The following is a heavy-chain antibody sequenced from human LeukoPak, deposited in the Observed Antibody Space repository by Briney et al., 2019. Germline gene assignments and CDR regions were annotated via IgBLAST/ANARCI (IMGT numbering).Heavy chain of an antibody. CDR1: GFTFSSYA. CDR2: ISYDGSNK. V-gene: IGHV3-30-3*01. J-gene: IGHJ4*02. CDR3: ARESERLFDY. D-gene: IGHD3-22*01. Sequence: PGGSLRLSCAASGFTFSSYAMHWVRQAPGKGLEWVAVISYDGSNKYYADSVKGRFTISRDNSKNTLYLQMNSLRPEDTAVYYCARESERLFDYWGQGTLVTVSS.